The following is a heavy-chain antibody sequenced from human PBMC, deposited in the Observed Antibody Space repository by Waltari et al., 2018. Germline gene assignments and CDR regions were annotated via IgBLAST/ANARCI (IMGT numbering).Heavy chain of an antibody. CDR2: IYHSGST. V-gene: IGHV4-4*02. J-gene: IGHJ4*02. CDR1: GGSISSSNW. CDR3: ARIAAREVDRSSDFDY. D-gene: IGHD6-6*01. Sequence: QVQLQESGPGLVKPSGTLSLTCAVSGGSISSSNWWSWVRQPPGKGLEWIGEIYHSGSTNYNPSLKSRVTISLDKSKNQCSLKLSSVTAADTAVDYCARIAAREVDRSSDFDYWGQGTLVTVSS.